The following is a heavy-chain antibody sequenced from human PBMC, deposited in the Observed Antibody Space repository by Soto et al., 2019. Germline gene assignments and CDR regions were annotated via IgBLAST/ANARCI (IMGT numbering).Heavy chain of an antibody. CDR1: GGTFSSYT. CDR2: IIPILGIA. Sequence: QVQLVQSGAEVKKPGSSVKVSCKASGGTFSSYTISWVRQAPGQGLEWMGRIIPILGIANYAQKFQGRVTITADKXXGXAXXELSSLRSEDTAVYYCARDSLSWYGDAGRTNWFDPWGQGTLVTVSS. CDR3: ARDSLSWYGDAGRTNWFDP. J-gene: IGHJ5*02. V-gene: IGHV1-69*08. D-gene: IGHD4-17*01.